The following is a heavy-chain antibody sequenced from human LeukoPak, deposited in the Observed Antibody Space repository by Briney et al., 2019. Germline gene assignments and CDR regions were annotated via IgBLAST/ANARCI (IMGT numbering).Heavy chain of an antibody. CDR3: AREVTDAFDI. Sequence: SQTLSLTCAISGDSVSTNSAAWNWIRQSPSRGLEWLGRTYYRSKWYNDYVVSVKSRITINPDTSQNQFPLHLSSVTPEDTAVYYCAREVTDAFDIWGQGTMVTVSS. V-gene: IGHV6-1*01. D-gene: IGHD4-11*01. CDR1: GDSVSTNSAA. CDR2: TYYRSKWYN. J-gene: IGHJ3*02.